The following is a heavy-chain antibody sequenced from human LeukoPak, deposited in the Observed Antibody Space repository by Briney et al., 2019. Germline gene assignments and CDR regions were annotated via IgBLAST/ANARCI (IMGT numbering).Heavy chain of an antibody. D-gene: IGHD2-2*02. J-gene: IGHJ4*02. CDR3: ARHTDNLVVPAAIRRVRHFDY. CDR2: IYHSGST. Sequence: SETLSLTCAVSGYSISSGYYWGWIRQPPGKGLEWIGSIYHSGSTYYNPSLKSRVTISVDTSKNQFSLKLSSVTAADTAVYYCARHTDNLVVPAAIRRVRHFDYWGQGTLVTVSS. CDR1: GYSISSGYY. V-gene: IGHV4-38-2*01.